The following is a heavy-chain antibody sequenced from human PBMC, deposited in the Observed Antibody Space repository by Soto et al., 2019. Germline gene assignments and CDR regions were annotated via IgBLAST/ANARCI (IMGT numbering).Heavy chain of an antibody. CDR2: ISTYNGNT. CDR1: GYTFTTYD. CDR3: ARDPYHVLMVNAPNLYGMDV. J-gene: IGHJ6*02. Sequence: GASVKVSCKASGYTFTTYDMSWVRQAPGQGLEKMGRISTYNGNTNYPQSLQGRLTLTTDTSTTTAYMELRSLRSDDTAVYYCARDPYHVLMVNAPNLYGMDVWGQGTTLTVSS. D-gene: IGHD2-8*01. V-gene: IGHV1-18*01.